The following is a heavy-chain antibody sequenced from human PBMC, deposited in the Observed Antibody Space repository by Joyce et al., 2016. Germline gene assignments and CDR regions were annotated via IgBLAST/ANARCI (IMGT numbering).Heavy chain of an antibody. D-gene: IGHD1-14*01. CDR1: GFNFHDHA. CDR2: ISWNSGDI. Sequence: EVQLVESGGGLVQPGRSLRLSCAASGFNFHDHAMHWVRQAPGKGLEWVSGISWNSGDIGYADSVNGRFTVSRDNAKSSLYLQMNSLRLEDMALYYCAKDIGPTNYHMDVWGKGTTVTVSS. CDR3: AKDIGPTNYHMDV. J-gene: IGHJ6*03. V-gene: IGHV3-9*03.